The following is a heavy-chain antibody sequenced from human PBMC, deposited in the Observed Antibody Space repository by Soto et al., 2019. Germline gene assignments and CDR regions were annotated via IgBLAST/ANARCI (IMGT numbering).Heavy chain of an antibody. CDR2: IYTSGST. V-gene: IGHV4-4*07. D-gene: IGHD2-15*01. CDR3: ARELGYCSGGSCYWDLRHGKNWFDP. Sequence: KTSETLSLTCTVSGGSISSYYWSWIRQPAGKGLEWIGRIYTSGSTNYNPSLKSRVTMSVDTSKNQFSLKLSSVTAADTAVYYCARELGYCSGGSCYWDLRHGKNWFDPWGQGTLVTVSS. CDR1: GGSISSYY. J-gene: IGHJ5*02.